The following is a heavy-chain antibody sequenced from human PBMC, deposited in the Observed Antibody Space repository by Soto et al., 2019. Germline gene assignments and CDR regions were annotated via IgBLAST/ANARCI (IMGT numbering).Heavy chain of an antibody. J-gene: IGHJ3*02. CDR2: ISAYNGNT. D-gene: IGHD3-22*01. CDR3: ARGYYYDSSGHDAFDI. CDR1: GGTFSSYT. Sequence: GASVKLSCKASGGTFSSYTISWVRQAPRQGLEWMGWISAYNGNTNYAQKLQGRVTMTTDTSTSTAYMELRSLRSDDTAVYYCARGYYYDSSGHDAFDIWGQGTMVTVSS. V-gene: IGHV1-18*01.